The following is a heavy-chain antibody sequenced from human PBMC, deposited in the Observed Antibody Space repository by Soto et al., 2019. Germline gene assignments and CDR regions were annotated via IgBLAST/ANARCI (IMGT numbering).Heavy chain of an antibody. Sequence: ETLSLTCTVSGGSISSYYWSWIRQPPGKGLEWIGYIYYSGSTNYNPSLKSRVTISVDTSKNQFSLKLSSVTAADKDVYYCARCYSNYEAGWFDPWGQGTPVTVSS. CDR2: IYYSGST. J-gene: IGHJ5*02. V-gene: IGHV4-59*01. CDR1: GGSISSYY. D-gene: IGHD4-4*01. CDR3: ARCYSNYEAGWFDP.